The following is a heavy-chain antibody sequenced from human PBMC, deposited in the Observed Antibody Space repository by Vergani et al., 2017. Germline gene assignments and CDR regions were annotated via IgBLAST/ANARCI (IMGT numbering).Heavy chain of an antibody. CDR1: GFSVSSSGVG. D-gene: IGHD3-10*01. J-gene: IGHJ5*02. V-gene: IGHV2-5*01. CDR3: AHRQGEFRFGELLSWFDP. Sequence: QITLKESGPTLVKPTQTLTLTCTVSGFSVSSSGVGVAWIRQPPGKALECLAIIYWNDDKRYSPSLMGRLTIAKDTSKNQVVLTMTNMDPVDTATYYCAHRQGEFRFGELLSWFDPWGQGTLVTVSS. CDR2: IYWNDDK.